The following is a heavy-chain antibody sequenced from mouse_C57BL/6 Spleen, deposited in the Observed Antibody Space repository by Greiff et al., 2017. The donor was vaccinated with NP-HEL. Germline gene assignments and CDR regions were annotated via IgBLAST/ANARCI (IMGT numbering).Heavy chain of an antibody. J-gene: IGHJ2*01. CDR3: VRGESRYFDY. CDR1: GFSFNTYA. Sequence: EVKLLESGGGLVQPKGSLKLSCAASGFSFNTYAMNWVRQAPGKGLEWVARIRSKSNNYATYYADSVKDRFTISRDDSESMLYLQMNNLKTEDTAMYYCVRGESRYFDYWGQGTTLTVSS. CDR2: IRSKSNNYAT. V-gene: IGHV10-1*01.